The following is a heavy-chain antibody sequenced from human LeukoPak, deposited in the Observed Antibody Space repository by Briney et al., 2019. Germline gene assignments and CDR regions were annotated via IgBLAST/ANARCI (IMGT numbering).Heavy chain of an antibody. CDR2: IWYDGSNK. J-gene: IGHJ5*02. V-gene: IGHV3-33*06. D-gene: IGHD6-6*01. CDR1: GFTFSSYG. CDR3: AKGQKYSSSSLNWFDP. Sequence: GGSLRLSCAASGFTFSSYGMHWVRQAPGKGLEWVAVIWYDGSNKYYADSVKGRFTISRDNSKNTLYLQMNSLRAEDTAVYYCAKGQKYSSSSLNWFDPWGREPWSPSPQ.